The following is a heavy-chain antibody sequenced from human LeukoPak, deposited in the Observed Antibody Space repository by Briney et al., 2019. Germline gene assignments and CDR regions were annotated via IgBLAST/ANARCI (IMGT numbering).Heavy chain of an antibody. CDR3: ANGYKRDY. CDR2: ISGSGGST. CDR1: GFTFSSYG. D-gene: IGHD1-1*01. J-gene: IGHJ4*02. Sequence: GGSLRLSCAASGFTFSSYGMSWVRQAPGKGLEWVSAISGSGGSTHYADSVKGRFTISRDNPKNTLYLQMHSLRADDTAVCSCANGYKRDYWGQGTLVTVSS. V-gene: IGHV3-23*01.